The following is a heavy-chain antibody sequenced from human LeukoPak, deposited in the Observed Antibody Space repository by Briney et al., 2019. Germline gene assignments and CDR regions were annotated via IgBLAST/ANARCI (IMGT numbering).Heavy chain of an antibody. CDR1: GYTFTGYY. CDR3: ARDVAPSPSLECDY. CDR2: INPNSGGT. V-gene: IGHV1-2*02. Sequence: GASVKVSCKASGYTFTGYYMHWARQAPGQGLEWMGWINPNSGGTNYAQKFQGRVTMTRDTSISTAYMELSRLRSDDTAVYYCARDVAPSPSLECDYWGQGTLVTVSS. D-gene: IGHD1-1*01. J-gene: IGHJ4*02.